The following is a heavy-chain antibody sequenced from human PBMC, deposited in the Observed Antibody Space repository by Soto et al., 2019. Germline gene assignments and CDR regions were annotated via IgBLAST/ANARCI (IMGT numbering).Heavy chain of an antibody. J-gene: IGHJ6*02. CDR3: ARDYYDSIWPPSMDV. D-gene: IGHD3-22*01. CDR2: IKQDGSEK. Sequence: GGSLRLSCAASGFTFSSYWMSWVRQAPGKGLEWVANIKQDGSEKYYVDSVKGRFTISRDNAKNSLYLQMNSLRAEDTAVYYCARDYYDSIWPPSMDVWGQGTTVTVSS. V-gene: IGHV3-7*05. CDR1: GFTFSSYW.